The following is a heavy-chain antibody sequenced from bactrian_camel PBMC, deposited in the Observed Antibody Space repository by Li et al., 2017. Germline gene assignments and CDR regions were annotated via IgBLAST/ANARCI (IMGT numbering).Heavy chain of an antibody. V-gene: IGHV3S53*01. J-gene: IGHJ4*01. D-gene: IGHD5*01. Sequence: VQLVESGGGSVQAGESLRLSCAVSGYSKTNYFLAWFRQASGKEREGVAALDSDGDTNYANSVKGRFTISLENDKNTLYLQMNSLKPEDTAVYYCAADPSRELWVGYPPYKYWGQGTQVTVS. CDR3: AADPSRELWVGYPPYKY. CDR2: LDSDGDT. CDR1: GYSKTNYF.